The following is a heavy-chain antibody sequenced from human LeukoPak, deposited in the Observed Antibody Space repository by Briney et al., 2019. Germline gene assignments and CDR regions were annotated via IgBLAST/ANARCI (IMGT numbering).Heavy chain of an antibody. D-gene: IGHD3-10*01. V-gene: IGHV3-21*01. CDR1: GFTFSSYA. CDR2: ISSSSSYI. J-gene: IGHJ3*02. Sequence: GGSLRLSCAASGFTFSSYAMSWVRQAPGKGLEWVSSISSSSSYIYYADSVKGRFTISRDNAKNSLYLQMNSLRAEDTAVYYCARDDRGSGSYYTPSDAFDIWGQGTMVTVSS. CDR3: ARDDRGSGSYYTPSDAFDI.